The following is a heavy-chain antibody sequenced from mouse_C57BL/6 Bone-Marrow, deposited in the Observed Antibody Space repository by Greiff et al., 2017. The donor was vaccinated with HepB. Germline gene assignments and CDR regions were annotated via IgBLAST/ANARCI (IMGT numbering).Heavy chain of an antibody. J-gene: IGHJ2*01. CDR2: ISDGGSYT. Sequence: EVQLVESGGGLVKPGGSLKLSCAASGFTFSSYAMSWVRQTPEKRLEWVATISDGGSYTYYPDNVKGRFTISRDNAKNNLYLQMSHLTSEDTAMYYCASDPLYVDYWGQGTTLTVSS. D-gene: IGHD2-3*01. V-gene: IGHV5-4*01. CDR3: ASDPLYVDY. CDR1: GFTFSSYA.